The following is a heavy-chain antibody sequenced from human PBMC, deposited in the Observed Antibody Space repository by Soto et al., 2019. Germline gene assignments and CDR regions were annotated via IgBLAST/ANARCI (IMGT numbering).Heavy chain of an antibody. J-gene: IGHJ4*02. CDR1: GFTFSTYA. V-gene: IGHV3-23*01. Sequence: PGGSLRLSCAASGFTFSTYAMSWVRQAPGKGLEWVSGIRDSGGSTYYADFVKGRFSTSRDNSENMLFLQMNSLRAEDTAIYYCAKGFRSGYDLNCFDYWGQGTLVTVSS. D-gene: IGHD5-12*01. CDR2: IRDSGGST. CDR3: AKGFRSGYDLNCFDY.